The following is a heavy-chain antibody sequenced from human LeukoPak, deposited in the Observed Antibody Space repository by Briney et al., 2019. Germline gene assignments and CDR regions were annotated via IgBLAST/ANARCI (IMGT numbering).Heavy chain of an antibody. J-gene: IGHJ4*02. V-gene: IGHV4-31*03. CDR2: IYYSGNT. D-gene: IGHD6-6*01. Sequence: SENLSLTCTVSGGSISSGGYYWSWIRQHPGKGLEWIGYIYYSGNTYYNPSLKSRVTISVDTSKNQFSLKLSSVTAADTAVYYCARTIAARPTGDFDYWGQGTLVTVSS. CDR3: ARTIAARPTGDFDY. CDR1: GGSISSGGYY.